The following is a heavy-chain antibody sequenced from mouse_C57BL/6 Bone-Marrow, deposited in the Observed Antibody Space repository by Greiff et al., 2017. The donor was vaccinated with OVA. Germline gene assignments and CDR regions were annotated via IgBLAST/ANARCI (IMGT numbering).Heavy chain of an antibody. Sequence: QVQLQQSGAELVRPGTSVKVSCKASGYAFTNYLIEWVKQRPGQGLEWIGVINPGSGGTNYNEKFKGMATLTADKSSSIAYMQLSSLTSEDSAVYFFARGIIYYEGYCAMDYWGQGTSVTVSS. D-gene: IGHD1-1*01. J-gene: IGHJ4*01. CDR3: ARGIIYYEGYCAMDY. CDR1: GYAFTNYL. V-gene: IGHV1-54*01. CDR2: INPGSGGT.